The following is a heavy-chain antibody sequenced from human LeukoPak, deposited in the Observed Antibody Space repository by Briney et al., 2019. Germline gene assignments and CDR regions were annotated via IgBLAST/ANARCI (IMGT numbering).Heavy chain of an antibody. CDR2: ISGSGGST. Sequence: GGSLRLSCAASGFTFSSYAMSWVRQAPGKGLEWVSAISGSGGSTHYADSVKGRITISRDNSKNTLYLQMYSLRAEDTAVYYCAKERSDSRWYLYDYWGQGTLVTVSS. CDR3: AKERSDSRWYLYDY. D-gene: IGHD6-13*01. CDR1: GFTFSSYA. V-gene: IGHV3-23*01. J-gene: IGHJ4*02.